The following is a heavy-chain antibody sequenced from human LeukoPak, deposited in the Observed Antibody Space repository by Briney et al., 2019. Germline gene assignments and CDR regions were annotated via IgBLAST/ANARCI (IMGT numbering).Heavy chain of an antibody. J-gene: IGHJ4*02. CDR2: IRYDGNKK. V-gene: IGHV3-30*02. D-gene: IGHD3-22*01. CDR3: AKDMDYDDVSGYYWSFDY. CDR1: GFTFNNYG. Sequence: GGSLRLSCAASGFTFNNYGIHWVRQAPGKGLEWVAFIRYDGNKKYYTDSVKGRFTISRDNSKNTLYLQMNSLRAEDTAVYYCAKDMDYDDVSGYYWSFDYWGQGTLVTVSS.